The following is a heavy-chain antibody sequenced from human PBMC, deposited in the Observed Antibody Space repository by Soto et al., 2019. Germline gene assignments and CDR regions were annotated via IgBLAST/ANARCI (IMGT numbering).Heavy chain of an antibody. CDR2: ISYDGSNK. Sequence: QVQLVESGGGVVQPGRSLRLSCAASGFTFSSYGMHWVRQAPGKGLEWVAVISYDGSNKYYADSVKGRFTISRDNYKNTLYLQMNSLRAEDTAVYYCAKDHGSGWYLDWFAPWGQGTLVIVSS. V-gene: IGHV3-30*18. D-gene: IGHD6-19*01. CDR3: AKDHGSGWYLDWFAP. J-gene: IGHJ5*02. CDR1: GFTFSSYG.